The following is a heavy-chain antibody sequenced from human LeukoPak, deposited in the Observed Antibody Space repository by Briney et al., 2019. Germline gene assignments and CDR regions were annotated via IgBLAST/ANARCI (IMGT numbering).Heavy chain of an antibody. V-gene: IGHV1-2*02. D-gene: IGHD3-16*01. J-gene: IGHJ4*02. CDR1: GYTFTGYY. CDR3: ARSSVWGSYKDY. CDR2: TNPNSGET. Sequence: ASVKVSCKASGYTFTGYYMHWVRQAPGQGLEWMGWTNPNSGETNYAQRFQGRVTMTRDTSISTAYMELSRLRSDDTAVYYCARSSVWGSYKDYWGQGTLVTVSS.